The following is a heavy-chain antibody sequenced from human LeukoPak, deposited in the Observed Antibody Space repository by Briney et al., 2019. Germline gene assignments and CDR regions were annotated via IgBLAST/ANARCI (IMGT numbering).Heavy chain of an antibody. CDR3: AKDDGSGSYSSFDY. V-gene: IGHV3-48*04. D-gene: IGHD3-10*01. Sequence: GGSLRLSCAASRFTFSSYSMNWVRQAPGKGLEWVSYISSSSTNIYYIDSVKGRFTISRDNAKNSLYLQMNSLRAEDTAVYYCAKDDGSGSYSSFDYWGQGTLVTVSS. CDR1: RFTFSSYS. CDR2: ISSSSTNI. J-gene: IGHJ4*02.